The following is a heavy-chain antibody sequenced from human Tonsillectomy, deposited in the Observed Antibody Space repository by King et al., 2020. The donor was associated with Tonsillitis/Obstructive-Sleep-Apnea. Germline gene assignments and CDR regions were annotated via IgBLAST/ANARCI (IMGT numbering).Heavy chain of an antibody. CDR3: AGKRGYSSSSGAKGYYYYYYMDV. CDR1: GGSFSGYY. J-gene: IGHJ6*03. CDR2: INHSGST. D-gene: IGHD6-6*01. V-gene: IGHV4-34*01. Sequence: VQLQQWGAGLLKPSETLSLTCAVFGGSFSGYYWNWIRQPPGKGLEWIGEINHSGSTNYNPSLKSRVTISVDTSKNQFSLKLSSVTVADTAVYYCAGKRGYSSSSGAKGYYYYYYMDVWGKGTTVTVSS.